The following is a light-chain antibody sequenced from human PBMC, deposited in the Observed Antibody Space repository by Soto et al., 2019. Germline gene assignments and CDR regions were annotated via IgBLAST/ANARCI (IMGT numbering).Light chain of an antibody. CDR1: SSDVGLYNY. Sequence: QSALTQPASVSGSPGQSITISCTGTSSDVGLYNYVSWYQHHPGKAPKLMIYDVSDRPSGVSNRFSGSKSGNTASLTISGLQAEDEVDYYCSSSTSTSTVKFGGGTKVTVL. J-gene: IGLJ2*01. V-gene: IGLV2-14*01. CDR2: DVS. CDR3: SSSTSTSTVK.